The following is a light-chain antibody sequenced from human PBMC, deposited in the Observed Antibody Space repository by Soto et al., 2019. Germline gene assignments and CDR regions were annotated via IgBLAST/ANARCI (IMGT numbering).Light chain of an antibody. J-gene: IGLJ1*01. CDR3: QVWDSSSDHYV. Sequence: SYELTQPPSVSVAPGQTASISCGGSNIQNKNVHWYQQKPGQAPVLVVNDDRDRPSGIPERFSGSNSANTAALTITRVEAGDEADYYCQVWDSSSDHYVFGGGTKVTVL. CDR1: NIQNKN. CDR2: DDR. V-gene: IGLV3-21*02.